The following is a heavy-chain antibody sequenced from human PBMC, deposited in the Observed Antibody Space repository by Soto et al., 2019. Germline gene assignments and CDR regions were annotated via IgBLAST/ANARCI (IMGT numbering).Heavy chain of an antibody. CDR3: VSEIYTKYRSGLYDSAF. D-gene: IGHD6-19*01. Sequence: SYGRHRVSKKKGKGLEWVAVIWYDGSNKYYADSVKGRFTISRDNSKNTLYLQMNSLRAEDTAVYYCVSEIYTKYRSGLYDSAFRGHGTPVTVSS. V-gene: IGHV3-33*01. J-gene: IGHJ4*01. CDR1: SYG. CDR2: IWYDGSNK.